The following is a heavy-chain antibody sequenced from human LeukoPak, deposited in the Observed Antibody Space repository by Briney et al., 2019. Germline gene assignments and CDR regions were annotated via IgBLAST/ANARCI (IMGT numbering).Heavy chain of an antibody. CDR2: ISYDGSNK. D-gene: IGHD5-12*01. J-gene: IGHJ5*02. CDR1: GFTFSSYG. CDR3: AREDIVATGWFDP. V-gene: IGHV3-30*19. Sequence: GGSLRLSCAASGFTFSSYGMHWVRQAPGKGLEWVAVISYDGSNKYYADSVKGRFTISRDNSKNTLYLQMNSLRAEDTAVYYCAREDIVATGWFDPWGQGTLVTVSS.